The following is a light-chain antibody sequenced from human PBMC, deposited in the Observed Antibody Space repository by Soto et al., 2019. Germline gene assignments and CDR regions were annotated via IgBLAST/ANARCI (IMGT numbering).Light chain of an antibody. CDR1: QSISIN. J-gene: IGKJ5*01. V-gene: IGKV3-15*01. CDR3: QKYNNWIT. Sequence: EIVMTQSPATLFVSPGERAILSCRASQSISINLAWYQQKPGQSPRLLIYYASNRATGLQARFSGSWSGTEFTLTIRSMKSEDFEVYYCQKYNNWITFGQGTRLEIK. CDR2: YAS.